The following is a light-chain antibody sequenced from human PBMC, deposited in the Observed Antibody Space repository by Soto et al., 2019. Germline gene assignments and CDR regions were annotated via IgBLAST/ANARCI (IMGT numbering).Light chain of an antibody. J-gene: IGKJ1*01. CDR3: QQYDSSPKT. V-gene: IGKV3-20*01. CDR2: GAS. Sequence: EIVLAQSPGTLSLSPGERATLSCRASQSVISNFLAWYQQKPGQAPWLLIYGASSRATGIPDRFSGSGSGTDFTLTISRLEPEDFAVYYCQQYDSSPKTFGQGTKVDIK. CDR1: QSVISNF.